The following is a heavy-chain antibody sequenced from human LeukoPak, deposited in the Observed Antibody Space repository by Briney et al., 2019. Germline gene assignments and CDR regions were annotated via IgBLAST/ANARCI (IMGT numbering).Heavy chain of an antibody. J-gene: IGHJ5*02. Sequence: KPSETLSLTCAVYGGSFSGYYWSWIRQPPGKGLEWIGEINHSGSTNYNPSLKSRVTISVDTSKNQFSLKLSSVTAADTAVYYCARHDRRRYDFWSGHNRVWFDPWGQGTLVTVSS. V-gene: IGHV4-34*01. CDR1: GGSFSGYY. CDR3: ARHDRRRYDFWSGHNRVWFDP. CDR2: INHSGST. D-gene: IGHD3-3*01.